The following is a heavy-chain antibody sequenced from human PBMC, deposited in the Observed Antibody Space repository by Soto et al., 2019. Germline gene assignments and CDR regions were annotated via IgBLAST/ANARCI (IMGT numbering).Heavy chain of an antibody. CDR1: GYTLTRYG. D-gene: IGHD3-10*01. J-gene: IGHJ6*02. CDR2: ISAYNGNT. V-gene: IGHV1-18*01. Sequence: APVKGSCKAFGYTLTRYGISRGRQAPGQRPEWMGWISAYNGNTNYAQKLQGRVTMTTDTSTSAAYMELRSLRSDDTAVYYCARGGVRGVINYYYYGMDVWGQGTTVTVSS. CDR3: ARGGVRGVINYYYYGMDV.